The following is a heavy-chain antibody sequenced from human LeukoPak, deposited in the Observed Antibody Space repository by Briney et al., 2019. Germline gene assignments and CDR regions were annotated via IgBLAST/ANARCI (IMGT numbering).Heavy chain of an antibody. Sequence: TSETLSLTCTVSAYSISSGHFWGWIRQPPGKGLEWIGSINHRGNTYYNPSLTSRLTISLDKSKNQFSLKLSSVTAADTAVYYCAKGRSAAMIEAAFDYWGQGTLVTVSS. CDR3: AKGRSAAMIEAAFDY. CDR1: AYSISSGHF. D-gene: IGHD3-22*01. J-gene: IGHJ4*02. V-gene: IGHV4-38-2*02. CDR2: INHRGNT.